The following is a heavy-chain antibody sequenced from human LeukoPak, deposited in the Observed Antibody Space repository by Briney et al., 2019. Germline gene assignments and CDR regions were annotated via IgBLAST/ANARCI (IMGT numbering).Heavy chain of an antibody. Sequence: SETLSLTCAVYGGSFSGYYWSWIRQPPGKGLEWIGEINHSGSTNYNPSLKSRVTISVDTSKNQFSLKLSSVTAADTAVYYCARDRGYSNYDKNWFDPWGQGTLVTVSS. CDR1: GGSFSGYY. V-gene: IGHV4-34*01. D-gene: IGHD4-11*01. J-gene: IGHJ5*02. CDR2: INHSGST. CDR3: ARDRGYSNYDKNWFDP.